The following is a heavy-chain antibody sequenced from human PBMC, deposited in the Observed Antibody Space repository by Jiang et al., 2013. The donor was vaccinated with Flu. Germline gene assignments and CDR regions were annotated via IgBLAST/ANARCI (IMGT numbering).Heavy chain of an antibody. V-gene: IGHV3-7*01. J-gene: IGHJ4*02. CDR1: L. CDR2: IKQDGNEK. Sequence: LMSWVRQAPGKGLEWVATIKQDGNEKNYVDSVKGRFTISRDNAQNSVYLQMNRLRAEDTAVYYCAKIFTSAWDGTYFDYWGQGTLVTVSS. CDR3: AKIFTSAWDGTYFDY. D-gene: IGHD6-19*01.